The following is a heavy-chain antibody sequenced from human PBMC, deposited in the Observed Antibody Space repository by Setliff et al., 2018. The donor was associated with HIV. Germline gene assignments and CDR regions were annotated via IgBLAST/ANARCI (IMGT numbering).Heavy chain of an antibody. CDR3: ARGYVYDFWSGYYALHYYYMDV. V-gene: IGHV4-34*01. J-gene: IGHJ6*03. Sequence: PSETLSLTCALYGGSLTNYYWTWIRKSPGKGLEWIGEIVDSGATTYNPSLKSRVTILLDTSKKQFSLKLNSVTAADTAVYYCARGYVYDFWSGYYALHYYYMDVWGKGTTVTVSS. CDR2: IVDSGAT. D-gene: IGHD3-3*01. CDR1: GGSLTNYY.